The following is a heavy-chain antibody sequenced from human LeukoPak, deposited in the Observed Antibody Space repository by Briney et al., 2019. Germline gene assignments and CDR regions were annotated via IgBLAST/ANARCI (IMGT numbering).Heavy chain of an antibody. Sequence: GASVKVSCKASGYTFTSYGISWVRQAPGQGLEWMGWISAYNGNTNYAQKLQGRVTITRNTSISTAYMELSSLRSEDTAVYYCARVGDLEWFKDYDAFDIWGQGTMVTVSS. CDR1: GYTFTSYG. CDR3: ARVGDLEWFKDYDAFDI. V-gene: IGHV1-18*01. J-gene: IGHJ3*02. CDR2: ISAYNGNT. D-gene: IGHD3-3*01.